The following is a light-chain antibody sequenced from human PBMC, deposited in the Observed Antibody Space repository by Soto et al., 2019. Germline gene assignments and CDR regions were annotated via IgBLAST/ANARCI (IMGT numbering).Light chain of an antibody. V-gene: IGLV2-14*03. J-gene: IGLJ1*01. CDR2: DVS. CDR1: SSDVGAYDY. CDR3: SSFTTSTSYV. Sequence: QSALTQPAYVSGSPGQSITISCTGTSSDVGAYDYVSWYQQHPGEVPKLMIFDVSDRPSGVSNRFSGSKSGNTASLTISGLQAEDEADYYCSSFTTSTSYVFGTGTKLTVL.